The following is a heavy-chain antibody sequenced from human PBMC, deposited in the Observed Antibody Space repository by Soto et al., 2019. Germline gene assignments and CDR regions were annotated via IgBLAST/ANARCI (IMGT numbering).Heavy chain of an antibody. D-gene: IGHD3-3*01. V-gene: IGHV4-4*02. Sequence: SETLSLTCFVSGDSINNTYWWSWVRQAPEKGLEWIGEIYHTGSNYYNPSLKSRVAISVDTSKNQFSLKLSSVTAADTAVYYCATQYYDFWSGYLNYYYYYGMDVWGQGTTVTVSS. CDR3: ATQYYDFWSGYLNYYYYYGMDV. CDR2: IYHTGSN. CDR1: GDSINNTYW. J-gene: IGHJ6*02.